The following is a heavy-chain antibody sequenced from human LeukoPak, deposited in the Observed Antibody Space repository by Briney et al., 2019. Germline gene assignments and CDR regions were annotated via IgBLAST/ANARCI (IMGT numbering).Heavy chain of an antibody. J-gene: IGHJ4*02. D-gene: IGHD1-26*01. CDR2: VAHDEKTI. CDR1: GFTFTGHS. CDR3: AREKQSGGTPFDY. Sequence: PGGSLRLSCVASGFTFTGHSMHWVRQALGKGLEWVAVVAHDEKTIFYADSLKGRFTVSRDNSKNTVYLQMNSLRDEDTAVYYCAREKQSGGTPFDYWGQGSLVTVSS. V-gene: IGHV3-30*04.